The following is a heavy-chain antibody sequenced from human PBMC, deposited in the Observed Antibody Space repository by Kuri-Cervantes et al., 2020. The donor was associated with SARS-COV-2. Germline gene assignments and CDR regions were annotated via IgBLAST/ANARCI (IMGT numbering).Heavy chain of an antibody. D-gene: IGHD2-21*01. CDR2: ISHDGKNK. J-gene: IGHJ4*02. Sequence: GESLKISCAASGFTFSRTDMHWVRQAPGEGLEWVALISHDGKNKKCIASEKGRFTISRDNSQNTLYLHMKSLRSEDTAMYHCAKDRVGVQDFWGQGTLVTVSS. V-gene: IGHV3-30*18. CDR1: GFTFSRTD. CDR3: AKDRVGVQDF.